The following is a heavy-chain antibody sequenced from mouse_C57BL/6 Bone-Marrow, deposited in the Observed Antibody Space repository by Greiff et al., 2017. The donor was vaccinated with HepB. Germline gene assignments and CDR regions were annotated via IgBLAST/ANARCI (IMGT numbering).Heavy chain of an antibody. CDR1: GFTFSDYY. D-gene: IGHD2-14*01. CDR3: ARAGTRGYFDV. Sequence: VESEGGLVQPGSSMKLSCTASGFTFSDYYMAWVRQVPEKGLEWVANINYDGSSTYYLDSLKSRFIISRDNAKNILYLQMSSLKSEDTATYYCARAGTRGYFDVWGTGTTVTVSS. V-gene: IGHV5-16*01. J-gene: IGHJ1*03. CDR2: INYDGSST.